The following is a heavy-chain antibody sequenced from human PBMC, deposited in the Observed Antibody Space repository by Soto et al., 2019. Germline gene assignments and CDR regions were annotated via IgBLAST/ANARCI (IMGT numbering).Heavy chain of an antibody. D-gene: IGHD5-18*01. J-gene: IGHJ2*01. CDR3: ARGYSYGSYWYFDL. CDR2: ITASNGNT. CDR1: GFTFTGFG. V-gene: IGHV1-18*04. Sequence: QLKLVQSGSEVKNPGASVKVSCKASGFTFTGFGITWVRQAPGQGLEWMGWITASNGNTNYAQNLQGRVTMTTDTSTSTAYMELWRLRSDDTAVYYCARGYSYGSYWYFDLWGRGTLVTVSS.